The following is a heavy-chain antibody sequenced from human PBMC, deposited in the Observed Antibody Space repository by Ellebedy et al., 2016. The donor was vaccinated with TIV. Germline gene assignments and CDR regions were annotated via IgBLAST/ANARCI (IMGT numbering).Heavy chain of an antibody. D-gene: IGHD4-17*01. CDR1: GFTFSSYA. J-gene: IGHJ3*01. CDR2: ITGSGGNT. V-gene: IGHV3-23*01. Sequence: PGGSLRLSCAASGFTFSSYAMSWVRQAPGKRLEWVSAITGSGGNTYYAVPVKGRFTISRDNPKNTLYLQMNSLRAEDTAVYYCAKDQTYGDFTALHLWGQGSMVTVSS. CDR3: AKDQTYGDFTALHL.